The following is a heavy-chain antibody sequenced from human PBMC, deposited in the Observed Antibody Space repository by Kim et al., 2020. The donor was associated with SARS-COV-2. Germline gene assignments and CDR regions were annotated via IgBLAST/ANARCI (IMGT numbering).Heavy chain of an antibody. V-gene: IGHV3-23*01. Sequence: GGSLRLSCAASGFTFNIYAMSWVRQAPGKGLEWVSGIRGSGESTTYADSVKGRFTISRDNSKNTVYLQMDRLRVDDTALYYCAEISSGSSGWFEYFQHWGQGTLVTVSS. CDR3: AEISSGSSGWFEYFQH. CDR1: GFTFNIYA. D-gene: IGHD6-19*01. CDR2: IRGSGEST. J-gene: IGHJ1*01.